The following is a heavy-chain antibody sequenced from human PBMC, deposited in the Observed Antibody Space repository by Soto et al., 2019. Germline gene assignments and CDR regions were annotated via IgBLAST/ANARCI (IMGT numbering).Heavy chain of an antibody. Sequence: QVQLVQSGAEVKKPGSSVKVSCKASGGTFSSYAISWVRQAPGQGLEWMGGIIPIFGTANYAQKFQGRVTITADESTSTAYMELSSLRSEDTAVYYCAKDGGILGYCSGGSCYLGGYYYYYGMDVWGQGTTVTVSS. CDR2: IIPIFGTA. D-gene: IGHD2-15*01. J-gene: IGHJ6*02. CDR1: GGTFSSYA. V-gene: IGHV1-69*01. CDR3: AKDGGILGYCSGGSCYLGGYYYYYGMDV.